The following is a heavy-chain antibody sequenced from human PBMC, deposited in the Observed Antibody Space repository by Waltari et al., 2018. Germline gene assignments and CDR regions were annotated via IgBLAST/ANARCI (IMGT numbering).Heavy chain of an antibody. CDR2: IYYSGST. CDR1: GGSISSSSYY. J-gene: IGHJ5*02. D-gene: IGHD6-19*01. V-gene: IGHV4-39*07. Sequence: QLQLQESGPGLVKPSETLSLTCTVSGGSISSSSYYWGWIRQPPGKGLGWIGSIYYSGSTYYNPSLKSRVTISVDTSKNQFSLKLSSVTAADTAVYYCASYYSSGWYGWFDPWGQGTLVTVSS. CDR3: ASYYSSGWYGWFDP.